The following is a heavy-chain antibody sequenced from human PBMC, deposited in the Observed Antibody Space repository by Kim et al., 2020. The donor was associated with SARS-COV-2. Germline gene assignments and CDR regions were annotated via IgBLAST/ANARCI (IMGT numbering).Heavy chain of an antibody. J-gene: IGHJ4*02. Sequence: CYVHSVKGRFPVSRDNARNTFYLEMNGLGAEDTATYYCVREASPWYMSYWGQGALVTVSS. CDR3: VREASPWYMSY. V-gene: IGHV3-74*01. D-gene: IGHD1-20*01.